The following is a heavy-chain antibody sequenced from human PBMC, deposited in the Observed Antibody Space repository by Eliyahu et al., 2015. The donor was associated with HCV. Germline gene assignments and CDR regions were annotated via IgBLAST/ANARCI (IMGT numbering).Heavy chain of an antibody. CDR1: GFTFSTYW. CDR3: ARGNYGGYSDY. V-gene: IGHV3-74*01. D-gene: IGHD4-23*01. Sequence: EVQLVESGGGLVQPGGSLRLSCVASGFTFSTYWMHWVRQAPGNGLVWVSRIKTDGSTTNYADSVKGRFTVSRDNAKNTLYLQMDSLRAEDTAVYYCARGNYGGYSDYWGQGSLVTVSS. J-gene: IGHJ4*02. CDR2: IKTDGSTT.